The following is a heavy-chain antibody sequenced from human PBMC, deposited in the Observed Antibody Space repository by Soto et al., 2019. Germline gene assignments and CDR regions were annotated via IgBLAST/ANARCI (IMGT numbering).Heavy chain of an antibody. Sequence: PSETLSLTCTLSGDPITSANFYWTWFRQHPAKGLEWIGYIYYSGVTYYNPSLKSRATISVDTSKNQFSLNLSSMSAADTAMYYCARDLRGRRSGRFDPWGQGTLVT. CDR1: GDPITSANFY. CDR2: IYYSGVT. D-gene: IGHD3-10*01. CDR3: ARDLRGRRSGRFDP. V-gene: IGHV4-31*03. J-gene: IGHJ5*02.